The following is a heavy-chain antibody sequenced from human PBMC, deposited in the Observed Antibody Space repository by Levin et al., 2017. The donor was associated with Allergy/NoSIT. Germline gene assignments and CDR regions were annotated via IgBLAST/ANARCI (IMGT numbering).Heavy chain of an antibody. Sequence: SGPTLVKPTQTLTLTCTFSGFSLSTTGVGVGWVRQPPGKALEWLALIYWDDDKRYSPSLKSRLTITKDTSKNQLVLIMTNMDPVETATYYCEHGGSWYGGWYFDLWGRGTLVTVSS. CDR3: EHGGSWYGGWYFDL. CDR2: IYWDDDK. V-gene: IGHV2-5*02. CDR1: GFSLSTTGVG. D-gene: IGHD6-13*01. J-gene: IGHJ2*01.